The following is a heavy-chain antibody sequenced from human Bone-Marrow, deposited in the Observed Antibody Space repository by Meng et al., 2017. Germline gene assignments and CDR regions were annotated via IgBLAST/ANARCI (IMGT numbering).Heavy chain of an antibody. V-gene: IGHV3-23*01. J-gene: IGHJ4*02. CDR1: GFTFSSYA. D-gene: IGHD6-19*01. CDR2: ISGSGGST. CDR3: AKAPFIAVADGGHY. Sequence: GESLKISCAASGFTFSSYAMSWVRQAPGKGLEWVSAISGSGGSTYYADSVKGRFTISRDNSKNTLYLQMNSLRAEDTAVYYCAKAPFIAVADGGHYWGQGTLVTVSS.